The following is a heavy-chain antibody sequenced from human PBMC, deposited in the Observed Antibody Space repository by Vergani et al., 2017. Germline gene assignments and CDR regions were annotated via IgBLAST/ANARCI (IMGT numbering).Heavy chain of an antibody. J-gene: IGHJ4*02. CDR3: TXGWYYDSIAYWAY. V-gene: IGHV3-48*01. D-gene: IGHD3-22*01. Sequence: EVQLVESGGGLVQPGGSLRLSCAASGFTFSSYSMNWVRQAPGKGLEWVSYISSSSSTIYYADSVKGRFTISRDNAKNSLYLQMNSLRAEDTAVYYCTXGWYYDSIAYWAYWGQGTLVTVSS. CDR2: ISSSSSTI. CDR1: GFTFSSYS.